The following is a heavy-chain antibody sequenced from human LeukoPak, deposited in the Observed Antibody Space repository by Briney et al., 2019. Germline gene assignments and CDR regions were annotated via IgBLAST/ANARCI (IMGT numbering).Heavy chain of an antibody. V-gene: IGHV3-72*01. CDR2: SRNKAKSYST. Sequence: PGGSLSLSCAVSGFTFSDHFLDWVRQAPGKGLEWVGRSRNKAKSYSTEYAASVRGRFTISRDESQNSLYLQMNSLKTEDTAVYYCVRVGSVAGSDYLDYWGQGTLVIVSS. CDR1: GFTFSDHF. J-gene: IGHJ4*02. CDR3: VRVGSVAGSDYLDY. D-gene: IGHD6-19*01.